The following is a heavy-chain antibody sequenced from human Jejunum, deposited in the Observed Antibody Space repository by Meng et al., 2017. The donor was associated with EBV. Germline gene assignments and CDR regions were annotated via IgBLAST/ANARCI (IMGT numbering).Heavy chain of an antibody. CDR1: GFTFSDHY. V-gene: IGHV3-72*01. D-gene: IGHD3-16*01. CDR3: ADLGTSPLGP. Sequence: RGGLHHPVGSLRSSLAASGFTFSDHYMDWFRQAPGKGLEWLGLIRNKPRGYTAEYAASVKGRFTISRDDSRNSLYLQMNSLKTEDTAVYYCADLGTSPLGPRGQGTLVTVSS. CDR2: IRNKPRGYTA. J-gene: IGHJ5*02.